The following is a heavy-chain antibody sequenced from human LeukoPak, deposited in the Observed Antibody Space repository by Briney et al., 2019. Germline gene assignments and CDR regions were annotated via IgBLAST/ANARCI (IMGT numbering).Heavy chain of an antibody. D-gene: IGHD3-22*01. CDR1: GDSVSRSDSY. J-gene: IGHJ1*01. V-gene: IGHV4-39*01. CDR3: ARRRYYDGSGYLE. Sequence: PSETLSLTCSVSGDSVSRSDSYWDWIRQPPGKGLEWIGTIYYSGRTYYSPSLKSRVTMSVDPSNNLFSLNLRSVTAADTALYYCARRRYYDGSGYLEWGQGTLLSVSS. CDR2: IYYSGRT.